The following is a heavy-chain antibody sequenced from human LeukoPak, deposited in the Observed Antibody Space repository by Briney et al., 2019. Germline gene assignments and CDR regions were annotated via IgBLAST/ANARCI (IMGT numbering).Heavy chain of an antibody. CDR2: IYYSGST. Sequence: SETLSLTCTVSGGSISGYYWSWIRQPPGKGPEWIGYIYYSGSTNYNPSLKSRVTISVDTSKNQFSLKLSSVTAADTAVYYCARQSYGYFDYWGQGTLVTVSS. CDR3: ARQSYGYFDY. CDR1: GGSISGYY. J-gene: IGHJ4*02. V-gene: IGHV4-59*08. D-gene: IGHD5-18*01.